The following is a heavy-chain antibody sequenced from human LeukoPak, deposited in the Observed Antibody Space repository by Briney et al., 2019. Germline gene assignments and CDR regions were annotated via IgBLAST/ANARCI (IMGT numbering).Heavy chain of an antibody. D-gene: IGHD3-22*01. CDR2: ISSSSSYI. V-gene: IGHV3-21*01. Sequence: GGSLRLSCAASGFTFSSYSMNWVRQAPGKGLEWVSSISSSSSYIHYADSVRGRFTISRDNAKNSLYLQMNSLRAEDTAVYYCARDLYYYDSSGYPAGYWGQGTLVTVSS. J-gene: IGHJ4*02. CDR3: ARDLYYYDSSGYPAGY. CDR1: GFTFSSYS.